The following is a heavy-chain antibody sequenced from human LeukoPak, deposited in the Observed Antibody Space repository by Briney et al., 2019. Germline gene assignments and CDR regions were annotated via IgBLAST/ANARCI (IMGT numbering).Heavy chain of an antibody. CDR3: ARRSGFHDY. CDR2: IYYRGST. D-gene: IGHD3-3*01. J-gene: IGHJ4*02. V-gene: IGHV4-39*01. Sequence: SETLSLTCTVSDGSISSSSFYWGWIRQPPGKGLEWIGSIYYRGSTYYNPSLKSRLTISVDTSKNQFSLKLSSVTAADTAVYYCARRSGFHDYWGQGTLVTVSS. CDR1: DGSISSSSFY.